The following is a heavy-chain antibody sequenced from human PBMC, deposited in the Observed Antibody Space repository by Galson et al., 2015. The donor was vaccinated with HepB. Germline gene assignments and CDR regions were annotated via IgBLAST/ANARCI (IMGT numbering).Heavy chain of an antibody. D-gene: IGHD5-18*01. Sequence: SVKVSCKASGYTFTNYYIHWVRQAPGQGLEWVGIIDPSGGSTTYAQKFQGRLSVTRDTSTSTVYMELNSLRSEDTAVYYCASNLQLWGQGTLVTVFS. CDR2: IDPSGGST. J-gene: IGHJ4*02. CDR1: GYTFTNYY. CDR3: ASNLQL. V-gene: IGHV1-46*01.